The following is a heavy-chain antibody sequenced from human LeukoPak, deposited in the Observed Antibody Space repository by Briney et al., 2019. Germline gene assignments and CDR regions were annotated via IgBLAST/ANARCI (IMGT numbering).Heavy chain of an antibody. J-gene: IGHJ5*02. CDR3: ARAPGWFDP. Sequence: PSETLSLTCTVSGGSISSYYWSWIRQPPGKGLEWIGYIYYSGSTNYSPSLKSRVTISVDTSKNQFSLKLSSVTAADTAVYYCARAPGWFDPWGQGTLVTVSS. V-gene: IGHV4-59*01. CDR1: GGSISSYY. CDR2: IYYSGST.